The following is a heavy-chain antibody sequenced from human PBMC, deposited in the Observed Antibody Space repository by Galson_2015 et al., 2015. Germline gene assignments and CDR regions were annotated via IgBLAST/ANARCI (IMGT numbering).Heavy chain of an antibody. J-gene: IGHJ6*02. Sequence: SLRLSCAASGFTFSSYAMSWVRQAPGKGLEWVSAISGSGGSTYYADSVKGRFTISRDNSKNTLYLQMNSLRAEDTAVYYCAKGLMVRLRYYYGMDVWGQGTTVTVSS. D-gene: IGHD3-10*01. CDR2: ISGSGGST. V-gene: IGHV3-23*01. CDR1: GFTFSSYA. CDR3: AKGLMVRLRYYYGMDV.